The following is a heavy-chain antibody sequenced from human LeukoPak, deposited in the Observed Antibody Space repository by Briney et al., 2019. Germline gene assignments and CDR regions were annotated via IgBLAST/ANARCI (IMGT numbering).Heavy chain of an antibody. CDR3: ARDGGTDYGDTSYYYYYGMDV. V-gene: IGHV3-33*01. J-gene: IGHJ6*02. CDR2: IWYDGSNK. CDR1: GFTFSSYG. Sequence: PGGSLRLSCAASGFTFSSYGMHWVRQAPGKGLEWVAVIWYDGSNKYYADSVKGRFTISRDNSKNTLYLQMNSLRAEDTAVYYCARDGGTDYGDTSYYYYYGMDVWGQGTTVTVSS. D-gene: IGHD4-17*01.